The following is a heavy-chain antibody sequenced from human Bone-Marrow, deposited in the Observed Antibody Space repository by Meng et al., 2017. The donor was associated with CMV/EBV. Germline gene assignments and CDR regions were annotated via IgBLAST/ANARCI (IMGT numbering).Heavy chain of an antibody. CDR1: GFTFSSYA. D-gene: IGHD1-7*01. Sequence: GGSLRLSCAASGFTFSSYAMHWVRQAPGKGLEWVAVISYDGSNKYYADSVKGRFTISRDNSKNTLYLQMNSLRAEDTAVYYCARDGTGTTYWDYGMDVWGQGTTVTVSS. CDR3: ARDGTGTTYWDYGMDV. CDR2: ISYDGSNK. V-gene: IGHV3-30*04. J-gene: IGHJ6*02.